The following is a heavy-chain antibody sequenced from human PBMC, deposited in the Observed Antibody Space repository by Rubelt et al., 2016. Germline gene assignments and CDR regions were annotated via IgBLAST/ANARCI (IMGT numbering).Heavy chain of an antibody. CDR3: TRNYSDSGGYYEGAH. D-gene: IGHD3-22*01. CDR1: GFIFSNYA. Sequence: QVQLVESGGGVVQSGGSLGLSCAGSGFIFSNYAMHWVRQAPGKGLEWVAVVSYDESDKNYADSVQGRFTISRDNSKNTVYLQMNSLRVEDTAMYYCTRNYSDSGGYYEGAHWGQGTLVTVSS. CDR2: VSYDESDK. J-gene: IGHJ4*02. V-gene: IGHV3-30*03.